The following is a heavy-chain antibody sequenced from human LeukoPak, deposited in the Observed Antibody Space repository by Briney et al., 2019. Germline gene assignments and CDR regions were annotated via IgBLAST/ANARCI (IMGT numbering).Heavy chain of an antibody. J-gene: IGHJ5*02. V-gene: IGHV4-4*07. Sequence: SETLSLTCTVSGGSISSYYWSWIRQPAGKGLEWIGRIYTSGSTNYNPSLKSRVTMSIDTSKNQFSLKLSSVTAADTAVYYCARGRGTMVRGVIEGVNWFDPWGQGTLVTVSS. CDR3: ARGRGTMVRGVIEGVNWFDP. CDR1: GGSISSYY. CDR2: IYTSGST. D-gene: IGHD3-10*01.